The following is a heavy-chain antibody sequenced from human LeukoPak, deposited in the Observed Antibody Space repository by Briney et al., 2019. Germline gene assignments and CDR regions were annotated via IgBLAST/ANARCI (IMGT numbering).Heavy chain of an antibody. V-gene: IGHV3-7*01. Sequence: GGSLRLSCAASGFTFSRYEMNWVRQAPGKGPEWVANMKQDGSETYYVDSVKGRFTISRDNAQNSLYLQMNSLTAEDTAVYYCARDKIVGATHFDFWGQGTLVTVSS. D-gene: IGHD1-26*01. CDR3: ARDKIVGATHFDF. J-gene: IGHJ4*02. CDR1: GFTFSRYE. CDR2: MKQDGSET.